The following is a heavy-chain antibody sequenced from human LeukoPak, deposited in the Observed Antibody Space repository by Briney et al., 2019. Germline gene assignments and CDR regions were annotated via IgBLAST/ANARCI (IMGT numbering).Heavy chain of an antibody. CDR2: INHSGST. Sequence: SETLSLTCTVSGGSISGSAYYWAWIRQPPGKGLEWIGEINHSGSTNYNPSLKSRVTISVDTSKNQFSLKLSSVTAADTAVYYCARRRGYSSGSMGSMGYFQHWGQGTLVTVSS. J-gene: IGHJ1*01. CDR1: GGSISGSAYY. CDR3: ARRRGYSSGSMGSMGYFQH. D-gene: IGHD6-19*01. V-gene: IGHV4-39*07.